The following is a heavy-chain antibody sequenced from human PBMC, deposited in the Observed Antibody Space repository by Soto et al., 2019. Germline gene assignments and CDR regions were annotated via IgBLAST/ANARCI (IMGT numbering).Heavy chain of an antibody. J-gene: IGHJ5*02. CDR1: GYSISSGYY. D-gene: IGHD3-22*01. CDR3: ARVVVTPYGWFDP. CDR2: IYHSGST. Sequence: KTXETLSPSCSVSGYSISSGYYWGWIRRPPGKGLEWIGSIYHSGSTYYNPSLKSRVTISVDTSKNQFSLKLSSVTAADTAVYYCARVVVTPYGWFDPWGQGTLVTVYS. V-gene: IGHV4-38-2*02.